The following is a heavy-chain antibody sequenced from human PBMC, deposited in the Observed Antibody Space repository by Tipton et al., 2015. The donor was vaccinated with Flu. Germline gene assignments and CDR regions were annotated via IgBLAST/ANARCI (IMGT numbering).Heavy chain of an antibody. CDR3: AKDLDYYGSGFDY. J-gene: IGHJ4*02. D-gene: IGHD3-10*01. Sequence: RSLRLSCAASGFTFSSYGMHWVRQAPGKGLEWVAVIWYDGSNKYYADSVKGRFTISRDNSKNTLYLQMNSLRAEDTAVYYCAKDLDYYGSGFDYWGQGTLVTVSS. CDR1: GFTFSSYG. V-gene: IGHV3-33*06. CDR2: IWYDGSNK.